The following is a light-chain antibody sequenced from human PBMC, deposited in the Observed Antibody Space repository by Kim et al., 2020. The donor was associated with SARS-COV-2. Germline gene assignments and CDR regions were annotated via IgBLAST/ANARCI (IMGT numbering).Light chain of an antibody. CDR3: GTWDSSLSDVV. J-gene: IGLJ2*01. CDR2: DND. CDR1: SSNIGNNF. Sequence: QSVLTQPPSVSAAPGQKVTISCSGSSSNIGNNFVSWYQQLPGTAPKLLIYDNDLRSLGIPDRFSGSKSGTSATLGITGLQTGDEADYYCGTWDSSLSDVVFGGGTQLTVL. V-gene: IGLV1-51*01.